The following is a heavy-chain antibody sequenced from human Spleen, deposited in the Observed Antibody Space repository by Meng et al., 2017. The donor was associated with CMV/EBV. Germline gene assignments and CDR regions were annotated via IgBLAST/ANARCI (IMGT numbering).Heavy chain of an antibody. CDR1: GFTFSSYW. Sequence: GGSLRLSCAASGFTFSSYWMSWVRQAPGKGLEWVANIKQDGSEKYYVDSVKGRFTISRDNAKNSLYLQMNSLRAEDTSMYYCARDFDSSGYYYEGVWGQGTTVTVSS. D-gene: IGHD3-22*01. CDR2: IKQDGSEK. CDR3: ARDFDSSGYYYEGV. J-gene: IGHJ6*02. V-gene: IGHV3-7*01.